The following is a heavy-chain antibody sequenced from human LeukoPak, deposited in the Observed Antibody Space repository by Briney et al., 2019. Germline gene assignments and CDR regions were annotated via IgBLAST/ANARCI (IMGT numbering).Heavy chain of an antibody. CDR3: ARSIAVAGHDYFDY. Sequence: AAVKVSCNASGGTFSSYAISWVRQAPGQGLEWMGWINPNSGGTNYAQKFQGRVTMTRDTSISTAYMELSRLRSDDTAVYYCARSIAVAGHDYFDYWGQGTLVTVSS. D-gene: IGHD6-19*01. J-gene: IGHJ4*02. CDR1: GGTFSSYA. V-gene: IGHV1-2*02. CDR2: INPNSGGT.